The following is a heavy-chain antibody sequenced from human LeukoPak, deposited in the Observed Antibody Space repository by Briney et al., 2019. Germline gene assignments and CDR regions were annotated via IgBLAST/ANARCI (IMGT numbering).Heavy chain of an antibody. J-gene: IGHJ4*02. CDR2: ISSSGSSI. D-gene: IGHD3-9*01. V-gene: IGHV3-48*03. CDR3: AKAGFDFSFDY. CDR1: GDSIITSHW. Sequence: GTLSLTCAVSGDSIITSHWWSWVRQAPGKGLEWVSYISSSGSSIYHADSVKGRFTISRDNAKNSLYLQMNSLRAEDTADYYCAKAGFDFSFDYWGQGTLVTVSS.